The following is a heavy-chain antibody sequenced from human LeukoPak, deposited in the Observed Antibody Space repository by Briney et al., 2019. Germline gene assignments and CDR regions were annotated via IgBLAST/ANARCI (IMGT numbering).Heavy chain of an antibody. D-gene: IGHD6-19*01. CDR2: IYYSGST. CDR1: GGSISSYY. CDR3: ARAYSSGWYHY. J-gene: IGHJ4*02. Sequence: SETLSLTCTVSGGSISSYYWSWIRQPPGKGLEWIGYIYYSGSTNYNPSLKSRVTISVDTSKNQFSLKLSSVTAADTAVYYCARAYSSGWYHYWGQGTLVTVSS. V-gene: IGHV4-59*12.